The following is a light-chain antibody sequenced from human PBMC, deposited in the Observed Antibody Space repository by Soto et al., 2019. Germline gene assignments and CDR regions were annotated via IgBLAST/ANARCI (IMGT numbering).Light chain of an antibody. CDR1: RSITTW. V-gene: IGKV1-5*03. Sequence: DIQMTQSPSTLSAFVGDRVTITCRASRSITTWLAWYQQKPGKAPNLLISKASNLESGVPSRFSGTGSGTEFTLTISSLQPDDFETYYCQHYNNFPYTFGQGTKLEIK. J-gene: IGKJ2*01. CDR3: QHYNNFPYT. CDR2: KAS.